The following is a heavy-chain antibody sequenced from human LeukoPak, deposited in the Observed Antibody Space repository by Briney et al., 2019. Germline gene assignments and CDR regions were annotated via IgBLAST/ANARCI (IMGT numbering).Heavy chain of an antibody. V-gene: IGHV1-46*01. Sequence: GASVKVSCKASGYTFTSYDINWVRQAPGQGLEWMGIINPSGGSTSYAQKFQGRVTMTRDTSTSTVYMELSSLRSEDTAVYYCARVGMEIGWSLELWGRGTLVTVSS. CDR1: GYTFTSYD. D-gene: IGHD2-21*01. CDR2: INPSGGST. J-gene: IGHJ2*01. CDR3: ARVGMEIGWSLEL.